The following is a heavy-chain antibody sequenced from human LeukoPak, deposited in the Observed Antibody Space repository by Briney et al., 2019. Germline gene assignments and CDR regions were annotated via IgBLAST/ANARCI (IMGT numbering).Heavy chain of an antibody. D-gene: IGHD2-2*01. V-gene: IGHV1-69*01. Sequence: SVKVSCKASGGTFSSYAISWVRQAPGQGPEWMGGIIPIFGTANYAQKFQGRVTITADESTSTAYMELSSLRSEDTAVYYCATRPLGYCSSTSCPSRWFDPWGQGTLVTVSS. CDR1: GGTFSSYA. CDR2: IIPIFGTA. J-gene: IGHJ5*02. CDR3: ATRPLGYCSSTSCPSRWFDP.